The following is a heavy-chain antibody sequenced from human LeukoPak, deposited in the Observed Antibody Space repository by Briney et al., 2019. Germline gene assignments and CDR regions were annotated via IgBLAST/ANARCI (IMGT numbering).Heavy chain of an antibody. CDR1: GYTFTSYG. V-gene: IGHV1-18*01. J-gene: IGHJ4*02. Sequence: ASVKVSCKASGYTFTSYGISWVRQAPGQGLEWMGWISAYNGNTNYAQKLQGRVTMTTDTSTSTAYMELRSLRSDDTAVYYCAVTLSGYNQYYFDYWGQGTLVTVSS. CDR2: ISAYNGNT. D-gene: IGHD5-12*01. CDR3: AVTLSGYNQYYFDY.